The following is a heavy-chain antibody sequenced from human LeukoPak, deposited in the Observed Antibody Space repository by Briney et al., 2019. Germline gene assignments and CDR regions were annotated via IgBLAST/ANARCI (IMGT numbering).Heavy chain of an antibody. V-gene: IGHV4-59*01. Sequence: SETLSLTCTVSGGSISSYYWSWTRQPPGKGLEWIGYIYYSGSTNYNPSLKSRVTISVDTSKNQFSLKLSSVTAADTAVYYCAKESGALGAPLYDYWGRGILVTASS. CDR3: AKESGALGAPLYDY. CDR2: IYYSGST. D-gene: IGHD4/OR15-4a*01. CDR1: GGSISSYY. J-gene: IGHJ4*02.